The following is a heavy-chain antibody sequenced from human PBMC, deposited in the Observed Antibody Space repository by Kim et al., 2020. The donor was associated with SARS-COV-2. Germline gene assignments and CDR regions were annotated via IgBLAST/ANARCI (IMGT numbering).Heavy chain of an antibody. D-gene: IGHD6-6*01. V-gene: IGHV6-1*01. CDR2: TYYRSKWYN. J-gene: IGHJ4*02. CDR1: GDSVSSNSAA. CDR3: ARDSWYRQQLVVAILDY. Sequence: SQTLSLTCAISGDSVSSNSAAWNWIRQSPSRGLEWLGRTYYRSKWYNDYAVSVKSRITINPDTSKNQFSLQLNSVTPEDTAVYYCARDSWYRQQLVVAILDYWGQGTLVTVSS.